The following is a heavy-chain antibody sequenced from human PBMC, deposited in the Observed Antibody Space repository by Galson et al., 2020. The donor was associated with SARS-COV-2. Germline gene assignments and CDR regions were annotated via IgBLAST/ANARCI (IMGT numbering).Heavy chain of an antibody. Sequence: SETLSLTCTVSGGSINSGGYYWSWIRQHPGTGLEWIGYIYYRGSTYYNPSLKSRVTITEDTSKNQFSLKLSAVTAADTAVYYCARYCSSTSCYGSYYYYYGMDVWGQGTTVTVSS. CDR3: ARYCSSTSCYGSYYYYYGMDV. CDR2: IYYRGST. D-gene: IGHD2-2*01. V-gene: IGHV4-31*03. J-gene: IGHJ6*02. CDR1: GGSINSGGYY.